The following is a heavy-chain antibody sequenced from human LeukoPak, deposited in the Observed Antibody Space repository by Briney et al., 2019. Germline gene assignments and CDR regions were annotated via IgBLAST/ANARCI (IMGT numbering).Heavy chain of an antibody. CDR1: GYTFTSYG. CDR2: ISAYNGNT. CDR3: ARVHSPRFVVVPAANRRDAFDI. Sequence: ASVKVSCKASGYTFTSYGISWVRQAPGQGLEWMGWISAYNGNTNYAQKLQRRVTMTADTSTSTAYMELRSLRSDDTAVYYCARVHSPRFVVVPAANRRDAFDIWGQGTMVTVSS. D-gene: IGHD2-2*01. V-gene: IGHV1-18*01. J-gene: IGHJ3*02.